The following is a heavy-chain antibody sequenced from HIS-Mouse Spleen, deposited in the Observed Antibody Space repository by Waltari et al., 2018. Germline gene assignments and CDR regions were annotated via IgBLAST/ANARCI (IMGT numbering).Heavy chain of an antibody. Sequence: QVTLRESGPALVKPTRTLTLTCTFPGFSLSTSGMCVSWIRQPPGKALEWLARIDWDDDKYYSTSLKTRLTISRDTSKNQVVLTMTNMDPLDTATYYCARIAEGYTSGWYAFDYWGQGTLVTVSS. J-gene: IGHJ4*02. CDR2: IDWDDDK. CDR3: ARIAEGYTSGWYAFDY. D-gene: IGHD6-19*01. V-gene: IGHV2-70*15. CDR1: GFSLSTSGMC.